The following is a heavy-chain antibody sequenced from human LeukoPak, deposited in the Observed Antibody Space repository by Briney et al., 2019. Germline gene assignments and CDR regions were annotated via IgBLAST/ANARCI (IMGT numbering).Heavy chain of an antibody. CDR2: IYYSGNT. CDR3: ARDQSPRGLDAFDI. J-gene: IGHJ3*02. D-gene: IGHD3-10*01. V-gene: IGHV4-31*03. Sequence: SQTLSLTCTVSGGSISSGGYYWSWIRQHPGRGLEWIGYIYYSGNTYYSPSLKSRITISVDTSKNQFSLKLTSVTAADTAVYYCARDQSPRGLDAFDIWGQGTMVTVSS. CDR1: GGSISSGGYY.